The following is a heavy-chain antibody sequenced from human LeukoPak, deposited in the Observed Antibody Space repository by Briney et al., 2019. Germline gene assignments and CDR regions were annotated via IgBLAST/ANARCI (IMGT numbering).Heavy chain of an antibody. V-gene: IGHV3-21*01. CDR1: GFSIKTYS. Sequence: GGSLRLSCAASGFSIKTYSMTWVRQAPGKGLEWVSTFSSSGGYIYYADSVRGRFTISRDNAKNSLYLQMNSLRVDDTAMYYCARGGDIDYWGQGTLVTVSS. CDR3: ARGGDIDY. CDR2: FSSSGGYI. D-gene: IGHD4-17*01. J-gene: IGHJ4*02.